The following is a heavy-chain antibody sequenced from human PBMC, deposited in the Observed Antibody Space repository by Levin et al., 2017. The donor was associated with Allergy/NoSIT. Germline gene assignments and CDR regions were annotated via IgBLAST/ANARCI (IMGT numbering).Heavy chain of an antibody. V-gene: IGHV3-30*18. D-gene: IGHD3-10*01. Sequence: GGSLRLSCAASGFTFSSYGMHWVRQAPGKGLEWVAVISYDGSNKYYADSVKGRFTISRDNSKNTLYLQMNSLRAEDTAVYYCAKDLRAKRITMVRGVITDAFDIWGQGTMVTVSS. CDR2: ISYDGSNK. J-gene: IGHJ3*02. CDR1: GFTFSSYG. CDR3: AKDLRAKRITMVRGVITDAFDI.